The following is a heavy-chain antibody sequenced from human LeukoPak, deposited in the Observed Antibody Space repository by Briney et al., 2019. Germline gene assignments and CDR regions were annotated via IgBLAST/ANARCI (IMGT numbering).Heavy chain of an antibody. D-gene: IGHD6-19*01. CDR1: GGSISSYY. V-gene: IGHV4-59*01. CDR3: ARYPPYSSGWYWFDY. CDR2: IYYSGST. J-gene: IGHJ5*01. Sequence: SETLSLTCTVSGGSISSYYWRWIRQHPGKGLGWIGYIYYSGSTNYNPSLKSRVTISVDTSKNQFSLKLSSVTAADTAVYYCARYPPYSSGWYWFDYWGQGTLVTVSS.